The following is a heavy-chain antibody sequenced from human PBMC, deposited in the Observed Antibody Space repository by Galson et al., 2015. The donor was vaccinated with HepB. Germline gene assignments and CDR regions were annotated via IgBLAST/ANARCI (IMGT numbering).Heavy chain of an antibody. CDR3: ARHLWFGEGAFDI. CDR1: GGSISSSSYY. Sequence: LSLTCTVSGGSISSSSYYWGWIRQPPGQGLEWIGSIYYSGSTYYNPSLKSRVTISVDTSKNQFSLKLSSVTAADTAVYYCARHLWFGEGAFDIWGQGTMVTVSS. V-gene: IGHV4-39*01. J-gene: IGHJ3*02. D-gene: IGHD3-10*01. CDR2: IYYSGST.